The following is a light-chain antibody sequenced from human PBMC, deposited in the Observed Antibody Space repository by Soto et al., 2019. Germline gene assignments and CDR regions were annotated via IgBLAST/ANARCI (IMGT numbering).Light chain of an antibody. Sequence: QSALTPPSSVSGSPGQAITISYPGTGIDVGVYTYVSWYQQHPGKAPKFIIYDVSNRPSGVSNRFSGSKSGNTASLTISGLQAEDEADYYCSSYTTSNNRQIVFGTGTKVTGL. CDR1: GIDVGVYTY. CDR3: SSYTTSNNRQIV. V-gene: IGLV2-14*01. J-gene: IGLJ1*01. CDR2: DVS.